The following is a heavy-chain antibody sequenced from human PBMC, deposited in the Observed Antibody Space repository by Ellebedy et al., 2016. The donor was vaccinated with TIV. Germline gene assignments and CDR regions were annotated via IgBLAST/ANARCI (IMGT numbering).Heavy chain of an antibody. V-gene: IGHV4-61*08. Sequence: SETLSLXXTVSGGSISSGGYYWSWIRQPPGKGLEWIGYIYYSGSTNYNPSLKSRVTISVDTSKNQFSLKLSSVTAADTAVYYCARTEDVGVLWHGMDVWGQGTTVTVSS. D-gene: IGHD3-16*01. J-gene: IGHJ6*02. CDR3: ARTEDVGVLWHGMDV. CDR2: IYYSGST. CDR1: GGSISSGGYY.